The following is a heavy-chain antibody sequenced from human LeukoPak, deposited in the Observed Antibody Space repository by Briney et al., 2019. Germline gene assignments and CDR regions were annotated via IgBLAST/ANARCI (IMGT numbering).Heavy chain of an antibody. V-gene: IGHV3-7*01. CDR2: IKEDGSEK. D-gene: IGHD2-8*01. CDR1: GFTFNRAW. Sequence: PGGSLRLSCAASGFTFNRAWMSWVRQTPEKRLEFVANIKEDGSEKYYVDSVKGRFTISRDNTKNSLYLQMDSLRVDDTAIYYCAKDGKGYAWSQGTLVTVPS. CDR3: AKDGKGYA. J-gene: IGHJ4*02.